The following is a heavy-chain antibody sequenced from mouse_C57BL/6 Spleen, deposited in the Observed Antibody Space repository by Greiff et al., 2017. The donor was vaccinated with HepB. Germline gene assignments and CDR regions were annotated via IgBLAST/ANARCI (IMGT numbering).Heavy chain of an antibody. CDR1: GYTFTDYA. D-gene: IGHD2-4*01. CDR3: ASHDYDGVYAMDY. V-gene: IGHV1-67*01. J-gene: IGHJ4*01. CDR2: ISTYYGDA. Sequence: VQRVESGPELVRPGVSVKISCKGSGYTFTDYAMHWVKQSHAKSLEWIGVISTYYGDASYNQKFKDKATMTVDKSSSTAYMELARLTSEDSAVYYCASHDYDGVYAMDYWGQGTSVTVSS.